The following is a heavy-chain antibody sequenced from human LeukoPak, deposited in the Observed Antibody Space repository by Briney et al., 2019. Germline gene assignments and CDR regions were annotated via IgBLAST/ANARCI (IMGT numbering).Heavy chain of an antibody. V-gene: IGHV1-18*01. CDR2: ISAYNGNT. J-gene: IGHJ5*02. CDR1: GYTFTSYG. Sequence: EASVKVSCKASGYTFTSYGISWVRQAPGQGLEWMGWISAYNGNTNYAQKLQGRVTMTTDTSASTAYMELRSLRSDDTAVYYCARGPSQYYDFWSGYYGDWFDPWGQGTLVTVSS. D-gene: IGHD3-3*01. CDR3: ARGPSQYYDFWSGYYGDWFDP.